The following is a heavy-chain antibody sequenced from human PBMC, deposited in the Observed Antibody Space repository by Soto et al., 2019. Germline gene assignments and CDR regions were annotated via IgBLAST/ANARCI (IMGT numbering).Heavy chain of an antibody. V-gene: IGHV3-33*01. D-gene: IGHD6-6*01. CDR2: IWYDGSNK. CDR3: ATFESSSSSFGN. Sequence: GGALRVSCASSGFTFSIYGMDWVRQAPGKGLEWVAVIWYDGSNKYYADSVKGRFTISIENSKNTLYLQMNSLRAEDTAVYYSATFESSSSSFGNWGQGTLVTVSS. J-gene: IGHJ4*02. CDR1: GFTFSIYG.